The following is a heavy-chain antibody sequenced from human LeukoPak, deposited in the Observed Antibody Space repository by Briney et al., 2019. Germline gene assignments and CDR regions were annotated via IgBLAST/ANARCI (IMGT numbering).Heavy chain of an antibody. Sequence: QPGGSLRLSCAASGFTFSSYAMSWVRQAPGKGLEWVSAISGIGGSTYYADSGKGRFTISRGNSKNTLYLQTNCLRGEHTAVYYSAKAGWDSPRTTLSFDYWGQGTLVTVSS. D-gene: IGHD4-17*01. CDR1: GFTFSSYA. J-gene: IGHJ4*02. CDR3: AKAGWDSPRTTLSFDY. V-gene: IGHV3-23*01. CDR2: ISGIGGST.